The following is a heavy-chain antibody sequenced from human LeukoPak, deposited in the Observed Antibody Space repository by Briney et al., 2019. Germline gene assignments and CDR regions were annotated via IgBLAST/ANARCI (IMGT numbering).Heavy chain of an antibody. Sequence: ASVKVSCKASGYTFTSYYMHWVRQAPGQGLEWMGIINPSGGSTSYAQKFQGRVTMTRDTSISTAYMELSRLRSDDTAVDYCARGVAAFDIWGQGTMVTVSS. CDR3: ARGVAAFDI. D-gene: IGHD3-3*01. J-gene: IGHJ3*02. V-gene: IGHV1-46*01. CDR1: GYTFTSYY. CDR2: INPSGGST.